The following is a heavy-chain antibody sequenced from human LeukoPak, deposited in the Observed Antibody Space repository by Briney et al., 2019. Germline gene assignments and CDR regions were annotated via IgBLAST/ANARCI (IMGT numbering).Heavy chain of an antibody. J-gene: IGHJ6*02. V-gene: IGHV3-23*01. CDR2: ISGSGGST. D-gene: IGHD5-24*01. CDR3: AKVRTRDGYNYRYYGMDV. CDR1: GFTFSSYA. Sequence: GGSLRLSCAASGFTFSSYAMSWVRQAPGKGLEWVSAISGSGGSTYYADSVKGRFTISRDNSKNTLYLQMNSLRAEDTAVYYCAKVRTRDGYNYRYYGMDVWGQGTTVTASS.